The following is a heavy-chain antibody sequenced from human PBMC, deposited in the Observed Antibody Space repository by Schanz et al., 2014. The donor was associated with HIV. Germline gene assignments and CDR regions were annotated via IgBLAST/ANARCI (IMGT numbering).Heavy chain of an antibody. Sequence: LQLVESGGGLVQPGGSLRLSCAASGFTFSTHWMSWVRQAPGKGLEWVANIKQDGSEKYYVDSVKGRFTISRDNPKTSLYLQMSSLRAEDTAVYYCAREGATGYITYWGQGTLVTVSP. CDR3: AREGATGYITY. V-gene: IGHV3-7*01. D-gene: IGHD5-18*01. J-gene: IGHJ4*02. CDR2: IKQDGSEK. CDR1: GFTFSTHW.